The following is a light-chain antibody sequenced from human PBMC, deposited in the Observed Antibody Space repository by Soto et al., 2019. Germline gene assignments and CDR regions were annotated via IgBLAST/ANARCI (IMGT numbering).Light chain of an antibody. Sequence: QSALPQPASVSGSPGQSITISCTGTSSDVGGYNYVSWYQQHPGKAPKLMIYDVSNRPSGVSNRFSGSKSGNTASLTISGLQAEDEADYYCSSYTSSSTSLVVFGGGTQLTVL. CDR3: SSYTSSSTSLVV. J-gene: IGLJ2*01. CDR2: DVS. CDR1: SSDVGGYNY. V-gene: IGLV2-14*01.